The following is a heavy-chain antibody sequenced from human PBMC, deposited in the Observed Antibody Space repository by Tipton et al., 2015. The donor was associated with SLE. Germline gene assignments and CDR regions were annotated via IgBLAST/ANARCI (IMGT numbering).Heavy chain of an antibody. D-gene: IGHD3-22*01. CDR2: IYYSGST. Sequence: TLSLTCTVSGGSISSSSYYWTWIRQSPGKGLEWIGYIYYSGSTNYNPSLKSRVTISVDTSKNQFSLKLSSVTAADTAVYYCARASGGLLPFDYWGQGTLVTVSS. CDR1: GGSISSSSYY. J-gene: IGHJ4*02. CDR3: ARASGGLLPFDY. V-gene: IGHV4-61*01.